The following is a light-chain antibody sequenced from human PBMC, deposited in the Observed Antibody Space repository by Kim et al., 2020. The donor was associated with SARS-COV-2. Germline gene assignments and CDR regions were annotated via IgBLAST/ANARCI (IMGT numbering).Light chain of an antibody. J-gene: IGKJ3*01. CDR3: QQYGNSPFT. CDR2: GAS. CDR1: QTVVSNY. V-gene: IGKV3-20*01. Sequence: SPGERATLSCRASQTVVSNYLAWYQHKPGRAPRLLISGASRRATGTPDRFSGSGSGTDFTLTISRLEPEDCALYYCQQYGNSPFTFGPGTKVDIK.